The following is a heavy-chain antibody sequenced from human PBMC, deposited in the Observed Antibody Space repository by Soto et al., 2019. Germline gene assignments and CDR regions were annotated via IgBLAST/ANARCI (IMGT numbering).Heavy chain of an antibody. V-gene: IGHV5-51*01. CDR3: ARHGDHGDSSSWYYYYYYMDV. D-gene: IGHD6-13*01. J-gene: IGHJ6*03. CDR2: IYPGDSDT. Sequence: GESLKISCKGSGYSLTSYWIGWVRQMPGKGLEWMGIIYPGDSDTRYSPSFQGQVTISADKSISTAYLQWSSLKASDTAMYYCARHGDHGDSSSWYYYYYYMDVWGKGTTVTVSS. CDR1: GYSLTSYW.